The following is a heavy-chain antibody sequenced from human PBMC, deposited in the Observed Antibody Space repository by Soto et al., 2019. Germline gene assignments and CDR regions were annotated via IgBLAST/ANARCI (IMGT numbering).Heavy chain of an antibody. CDR3: TKDINMGGVDV. J-gene: IGHJ6*02. Sequence: GGSLRLSFVASGFNLHDHAMHWVRQAPGTGLXXVSGIXWXXXXXXYADSVKGRFFISRDNAKNSLYLQMNTLREDDTALYYCTKDINMGGVDVWGQGTTVTVSS. D-gene: IGHD3-10*01. CDR2: IXWXXXXX. V-gene: IGHV3-9*01. CDR1: GFNLHDHA.